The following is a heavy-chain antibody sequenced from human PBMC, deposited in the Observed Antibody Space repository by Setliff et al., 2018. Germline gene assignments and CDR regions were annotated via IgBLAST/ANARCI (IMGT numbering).Heavy chain of an antibody. CDR3: ARARGYSYGPFDY. Sequence: LSLTCTASGFTFSSYEMNWVRQAPGKGLEWVSYISSSGITIYYADSVKGRFTISRDNAKNSLYLQMNSLRAEDTAVYSCARARGYSYGPFDYWGQGTLVTVSS. CDR1: GFTFSSYE. J-gene: IGHJ4*02. CDR2: ISSSGITI. D-gene: IGHD5-18*01. V-gene: IGHV3-48*03.